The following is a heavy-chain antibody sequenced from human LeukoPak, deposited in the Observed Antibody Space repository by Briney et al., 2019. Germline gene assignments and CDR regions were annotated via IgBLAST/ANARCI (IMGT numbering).Heavy chain of an antibody. CDR1: GFTFSSYS. CDR2: ISSSSSYI. D-gene: IGHD2-15*01. Sequence: GGSLRLSCAASGFTFSSYSMNWVRQAPGKGLEWVSSISSSSSYIYYAGSVKGRFTISRDNAKNSLDLQMNSLRAEDTAVYYCARDGWRYCSGGSCYSVYYFDYWGQGTLVTVSS. V-gene: IGHV3-21*01. CDR3: ARDGWRYCSGGSCYSVYYFDY. J-gene: IGHJ4*02.